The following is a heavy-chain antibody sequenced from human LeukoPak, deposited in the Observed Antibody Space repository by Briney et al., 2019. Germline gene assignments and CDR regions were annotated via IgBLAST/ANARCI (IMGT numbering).Heavy chain of an antibody. CDR2: TSGSGGST. J-gene: IGHJ4*02. CDR1: GFTFSSYA. V-gene: IGHV3-23*01. D-gene: IGHD2-2*01. CDR3: AKAGYCSSTSCYGGYYFDY. Sequence: GGSLRLSCAASGFTFSSYAMSWVRQAPGKGLEWVSATSGSGGSTYYADSVKGRFTISRDNSKNTLYLQMNSLRAEDTAVYYCAKAGYCSSTSCYGGYYFDYWGQGTPVTVSS.